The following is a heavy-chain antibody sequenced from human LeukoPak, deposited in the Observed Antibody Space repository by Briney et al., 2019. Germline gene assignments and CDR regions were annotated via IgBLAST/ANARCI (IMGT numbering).Heavy chain of an antibody. CDR3: AANGVLWFGELHDY. Sequence: ASVKVSCKASGYTFTSYDINWVRQATGQGLEWMGWMNPNSGNTGYAQKFQGRVTMTRNTSISTAYMELSSPRSEDTAVYYCAANGVLWFGELHDYWGQGTLVTVSS. J-gene: IGHJ4*02. D-gene: IGHD3-10*01. V-gene: IGHV1-8*01. CDR2: MNPNSGNT. CDR1: GYTFTSYD.